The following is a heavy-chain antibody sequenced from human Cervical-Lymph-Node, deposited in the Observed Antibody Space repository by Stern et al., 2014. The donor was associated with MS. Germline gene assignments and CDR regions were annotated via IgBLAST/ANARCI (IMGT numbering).Heavy chain of an antibody. CDR2: ISPNTGSA. V-gene: IGHV1-2*02. CDR3: ARDRGSYSDY. CDR1: GYTFDAYF. J-gene: IGHJ4*02. Sequence: VHLEESGGEVERPGASVKVYCKASGYTFDAYFLHWVRQAPGQGLEWMGWISPNTGSATYAQKFQDRVTMTRDTSINTGYMEVSSLRSDDTAVYYCARDRGSYSDYWGQGTLVAVSA. D-gene: IGHD1-26*01.